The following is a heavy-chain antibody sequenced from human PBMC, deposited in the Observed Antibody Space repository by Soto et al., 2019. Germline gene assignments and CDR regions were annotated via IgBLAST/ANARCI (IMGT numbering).Heavy chain of an antibody. Sequence: GASVKVSCKASGFTFSSSAVQWVRQARGQRLEWIRWIVVGSGNTNYAQKFQERVAITRDMSTSTAYMELRSLRSEDTAVYYCAAGYCSGGSCYPRYYYGMDVWGQGTTVTVSS. D-gene: IGHD2-15*01. CDR3: AAGYCSGGSCYPRYYYGMDV. CDR2: IVVGSGNT. J-gene: IGHJ6*02. CDR1: GFTFSSSA. V-gene: IGHV1-58*01.